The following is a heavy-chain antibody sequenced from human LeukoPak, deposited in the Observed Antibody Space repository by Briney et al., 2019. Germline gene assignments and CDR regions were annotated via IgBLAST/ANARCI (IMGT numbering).Heavy chain of an antibody. Sequence: ASVKVSCKASGYTLTSYGISWVRQAPGQGLEWMGWISAYNGNTNYAQKLQGRVTMTTDTSTSTAYMELRSLRSDDTAVYYCAREAGYFAENWFDPWGQGTLVTVSS. CDR3: AREAGYFAENWFDP. CDR1: GYTLTSYG. V-gene: IGHV1-18*01. D-gene: IGHD3-9*01. J-gene: IGHJ5*02. CDR2: ISAYNGNT.